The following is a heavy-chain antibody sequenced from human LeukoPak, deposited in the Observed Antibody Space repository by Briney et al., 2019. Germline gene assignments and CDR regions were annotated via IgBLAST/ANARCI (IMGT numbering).Heavy chain of an antibody. Sequence: GGSLRLSCAASGFTFSSYSMTWVRQAPGKGLEWVSSISSSSSYIYYADSVKGRFTISRDNAKNSLYLQMNSLRAEDTAVYYCVRDIVGDYDSSGYGAFDIWGQGTMVTVSS. J-gene: IGHJ3*02. CDR2: ISSSSSYI. D-gene: IGHD3-22*01. V-gene: IGHV3-21*01. CDR1: GFTFSSYS. CDR3: VRDIVGDYDSSGYGAFDI.